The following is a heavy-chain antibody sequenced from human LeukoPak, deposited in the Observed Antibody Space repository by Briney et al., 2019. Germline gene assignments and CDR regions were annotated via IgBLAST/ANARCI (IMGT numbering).Heavy chain of an antibody. CDR2: IKQDGSEK. CDR1: GFTFSSYW. Sequence: GGSLRLSCAASGFTFSSYWMSWVRQAPGKGLEWVANIKQDGSEKYYVDSVKGRFTISRDNAKNSLYLRMNSLRAEDTAVYYCARVMYSSGWSFDYWGQGTLVTVSS. D-gene: IGHD6-19*01. V-gene: IGHV3-7*01. J-gene: IGHJ4*02. CDR3: ARVMYSSGWSFDY.